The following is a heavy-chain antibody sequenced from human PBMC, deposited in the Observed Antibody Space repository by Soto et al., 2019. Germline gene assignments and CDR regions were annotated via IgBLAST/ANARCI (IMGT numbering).Heavy chain of an antibody. CDR2: INAGNGNT. CDR3: ARGHLAVVPVASWYYYMDV. J-gene: IGHJ6*03. CDR1: GYTFTNYA. D-gene: IGHD2-2*01. Sequence: QVKLVQSGAEVEKPGASVKVSCKASGYTFTNYAVHWVRQAPGQGREWMGWINAGNGNTRYSQKFQGRVTITRDTSARTAYMELSSLRSEDTAVYYCARGHLAVVPVASWYYYMDVWGKGTTVTVSS. V-gene: IGHV1-3*01.